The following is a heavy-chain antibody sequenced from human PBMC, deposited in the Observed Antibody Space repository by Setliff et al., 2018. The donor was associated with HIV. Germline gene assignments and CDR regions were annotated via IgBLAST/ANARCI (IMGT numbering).Heavy chain of an antibody. CDR3: ATARADSSGSVGDY. V-gene: IGHV4-31*03. Sequence: PSETLSLTCTVSGGSISSGDYFWSWIRQLPGTGLEWIGYICYSGTTYYNPSLKSRLTISVATSKNQFSLRLSSVTAADTAVYYCATARADSSGSVGDYWGQGTLVTVPS. J-gene: IGHJ4*02. CDR1: GGSISSGDYF. CDR2: ICYSGTT. D-gene: IGHD3-22*01.